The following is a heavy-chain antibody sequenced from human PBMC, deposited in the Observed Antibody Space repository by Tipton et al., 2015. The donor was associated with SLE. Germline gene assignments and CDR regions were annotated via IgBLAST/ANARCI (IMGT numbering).Heavy chain of an antibody. Sequence: SLRLSCAASGFTFSSYSMNWVRQAPGKGLEWVSYISSSSSTIYYADSVKGRFTISRDNAKNSLYLQMNSLRAEDTAVYYCARDMQRGHDAFDIWGQGTMVTVSS. D-gene: IGHD2-2*01. J-gene: IGHJ3*02. CDR3: ARDMQRGHDAFDI. V-gene: IGHV3-48*04. CDR1: GFTFSSYS. CDR2: ISSSSSTI.